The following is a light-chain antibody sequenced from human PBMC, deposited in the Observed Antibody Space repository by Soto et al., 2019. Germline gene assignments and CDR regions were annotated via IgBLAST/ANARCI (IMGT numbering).Light chain of an antibody. CDR2: DAS. J-gene: IGKJ2*01. CDR1: QCVSSY. V-gene: IGKV3-11*01. CDR3: QQRSNWPLMYT. Sequence: EIVLTQSPATLSLSPWERATLSCRASQCVSSYLAWYQQKPGQPPRLLIYDASKRATGIPARFSVSGSGTDFTPTNSSLEPEDFAVYYCQQRSNWPLMYTFGQGTKLEIK.